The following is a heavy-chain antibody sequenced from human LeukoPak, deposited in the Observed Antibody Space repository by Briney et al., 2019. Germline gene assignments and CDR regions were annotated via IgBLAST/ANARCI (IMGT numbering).Heavy chain of an antibody. Sequence: ASVKVSCKASGYTVTSYGISWVRQAPGQGLEWMGWISAYNGNTNYAQKLQGRVTMTTDTSTSTAYMELRSLRSDDTAVYYCARDSLRCSSTSCYKPAGWVAFDIWGQGTMVTVSS. CDR2: ISAYNGNT. D-gene: IGHD2-2*02. CDR1: GYTVTSYG. CDR3: ARDSLRCSSTSCYKPAGWVAFDI. J-gene: IGHJ3*02. V-gene: IGHV1-18*01.